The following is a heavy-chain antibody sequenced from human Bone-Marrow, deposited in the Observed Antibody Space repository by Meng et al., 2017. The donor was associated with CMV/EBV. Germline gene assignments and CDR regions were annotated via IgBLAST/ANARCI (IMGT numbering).Heavy chain of an antibody. CDR2: IRSKAYGGTT. Sequence: GGSLRLSCTASGFTFGDYAMSWVRQAPGKGLEWVGFIRSKAYGGTTEYAASVKGRFTISRDDSKSIAYLQMNSLKTEDTAVYYCTRDADYDFWSGSSEGNWFDPWGQGTLVTVSS. CDR1: GFTFGDYA. V-gene: IGHV3-49*04. J-gene: IGHJ5*02. CDR3: TRDADYDFWSGSSEGNWFDP. D-gene: IGHD3-3*01.